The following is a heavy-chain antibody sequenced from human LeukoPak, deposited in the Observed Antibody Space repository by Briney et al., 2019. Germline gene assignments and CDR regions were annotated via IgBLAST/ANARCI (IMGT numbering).Heavy chain of an antibody. CDR1: GYTFTGYY. CDR2: INPSSGGT. V-gene: IGHV1-2*02. Sequence: ASVKVSCKASGYTFTGYYMHWVRQAPGQGLEWMGWINPSSGGTNYAQKFQGRVTMTRDTSISTAYMELSRLRSDDTAVYYCARAHLDRLTDYWGQGTLVTVSS. J-gene: IGHJ4*02. CDR3: ARAHLDRLTDY. D-gene: IGHD3-22*01.